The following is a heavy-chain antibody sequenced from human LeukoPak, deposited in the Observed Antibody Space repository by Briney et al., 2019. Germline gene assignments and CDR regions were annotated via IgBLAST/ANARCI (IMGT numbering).Heavy chain of an antibody. J-gene: IGHJ6*02. Sequence: SETLSLTCAVYGGSFSGYYWSWIRQPPGKGLEWIGEINHSGSTNYNPSLKSRVTISVDTSKNQFSLKLSPVTAADTAVYYCARLGRSYHYYYYGMDVWGQGTTVTVSS. CDR2: INHSGST. CDR3: ARLGRSYHYYYYGMDV. D-gene: IGHD3-16*02. CDR1: GGSFSGYY. V-gene: IGHV4-34*01.